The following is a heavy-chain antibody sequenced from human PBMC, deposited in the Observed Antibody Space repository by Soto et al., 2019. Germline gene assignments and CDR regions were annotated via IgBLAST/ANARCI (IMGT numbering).Heavy chain of an antibody. CDR1: GYTFTSYA. Sequence: EASVKVSCKASGYTFTSYAMHWVRQAPGQRLEWMGWINAGNGNTKYSQKFQGRVTITRDTSASTAYMELSSLRSEDTAVYYCAGEYYDFWSGYSGPVYYYYGMDVWGQGTTVTVSS. J-gene: IGHJ6*02. D-gene: IGHD3-3*01. CDR3: AGEYYDFWSGYSGPVYYYYGMDV. V-gene: IGHV1-3*01. CDR2: INAGNGNT.